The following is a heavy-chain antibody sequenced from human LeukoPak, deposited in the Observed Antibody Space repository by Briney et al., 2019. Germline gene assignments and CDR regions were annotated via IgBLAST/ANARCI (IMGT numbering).Heavy chain of an antibody. CDR3: ARHPYSYDAFDI. Sequence: SETLSLTCTVSGCTIISSTYYWGWIRQPPGKGLEWIGSIHHSGTTYYNPSLQSRATISVDTSKNQFSLNLSSVTAADTAVYYCARHPYSYDAFDIWGQGTMVTVSS. D-gene: IGHD5-18*01. J-gene: IGHJ3*02. CDR1: GCTIISSTYY. CDR2: IHHSGTT. V-gene: IGHV4-39*01.